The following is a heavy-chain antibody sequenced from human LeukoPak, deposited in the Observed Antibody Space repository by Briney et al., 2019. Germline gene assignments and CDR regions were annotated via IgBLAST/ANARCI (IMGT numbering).Heavy chain of an antibody. CDR3: ARGTMTTVTYYFDY. J-gene: IGHJ4*02. CDR2: INHSGST. CDR1: GGSFSGYY. D-gene: IGHD4-17*01. V-gene: IGHV4-34*01. Sequence: SETLSLTCAVYGGSFSGYYWSWIRQPPGKGLEWIGEINHSGSTNYNPSLKSRVTISVDTSKNQFSLKLSSVTAADTAVYYCARGTMTTVTYYFDYWGQGTLITVSS.